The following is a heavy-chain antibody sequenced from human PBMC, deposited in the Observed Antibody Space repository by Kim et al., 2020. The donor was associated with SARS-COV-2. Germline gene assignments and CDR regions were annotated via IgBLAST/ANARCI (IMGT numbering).Heavy chain of an antibody. D-gene: IGHD1-26*01. V-gene: IGHV3-21*01. J-gene: IGHJ3*02. CDR2: I. Sequence: IYYANSVRGRFTITRDTAKNSLELQMNSVRDEDTAVYECASMGRGDAFDIWGQGTMVTVSS. CDR3: ASMGRGDAFDI.